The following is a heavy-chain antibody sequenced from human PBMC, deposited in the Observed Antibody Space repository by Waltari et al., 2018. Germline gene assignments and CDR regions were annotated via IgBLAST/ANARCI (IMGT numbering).Heavy chain of an antibody. Sequence: EVQVVESGGGFVQPGGSLRLACAASGFPFSNHWMGWVRQVPGKGPEWVANINQNGRGEFYVYSVKGRFTISRDNAKNSLYLQLNSLRAEDTAVYYCARGSLVWDGVDHWGQGTLVTVSS. CDR1: GFPFSNHW. V-gene: IGHV3-7*01. J-gene: IGHJ4*02. CDR2: INQNGRGE. D-gene: IGHD1-26*01. CDR3: ARGSLVWDGVDH.